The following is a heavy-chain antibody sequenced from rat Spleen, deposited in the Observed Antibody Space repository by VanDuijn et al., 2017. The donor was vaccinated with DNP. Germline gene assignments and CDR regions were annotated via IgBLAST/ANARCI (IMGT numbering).Heavy chain of an antibody. D-gene: IGHD1-1*01. V-gene: IGHV5-22*01. CDR3: ARHEDYSASFDY. CDR2: ITYDGGSS. CDR1: GFTFSDYY. Sequence: EVQLVESGGGLVQPGRSLKLSCAASGFTFSDYYMAWVRQAPTKGLEWVAYITYDGGSSYYGDSVKGRFTISRDNAKSTLYLQTDSLRSEDTATYYCARHEDYSASFDYWGQGVMVTVSS. J-gene: IGHJ2*01.